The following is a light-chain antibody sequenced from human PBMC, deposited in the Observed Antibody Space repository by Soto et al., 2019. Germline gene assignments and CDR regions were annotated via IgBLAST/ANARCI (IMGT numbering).Light chain of an antibody. J-gene: IGKJ1*01. CDR1: ETISSW. CDR3: QHYNSYSEA. V-gene: IGKV1-5*01. CDR2: DAS. Sequence: DIQMTQSHSTLSASVGDRVTITCRASETISSWLAWYQQKEGKAPKLLMYDASTLESGVPPRFSGSRSGTEFTLTISSLQPDDFATYYCQHYNSYSEAFGQGTKVDI.